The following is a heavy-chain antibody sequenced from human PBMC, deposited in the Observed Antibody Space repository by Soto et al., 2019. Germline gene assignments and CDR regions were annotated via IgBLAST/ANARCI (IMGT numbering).Heavy chain of an antibody. J-gene: IGHJ5*02. D-gene: IGHD6-6*01. CDR3: ASLSLGDSSSSWAFDP. Sequence: SETLSLTCTVSGGSISSGGYYWSWIRQHPGKGLEWIGYIYYSGSTYYNPSLKSRVTISVDTSKNQFSLKLSSVTAADTAVYYCASLSLGDSSSSWAFDPWGQGTLVTVS. V-gene: IGHV4-31*03. CDR2: IYYSGST. CDR1: GGSISSGGYY.